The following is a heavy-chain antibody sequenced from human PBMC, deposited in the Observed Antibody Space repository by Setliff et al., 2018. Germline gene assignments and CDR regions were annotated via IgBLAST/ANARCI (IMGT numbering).Heavy chain of an antibody. CDR2: INHSGTT. Sequence: SETLSLTCTVTGGSFDSGTHYWSWIRQPPGKGLEWIGEINHSGTTTYNPSLKSRVTISVDTSRKQFSLRLTSVTAADTAVYYCAKFGPLDLTGDWAFDNWGQGTLVTVSS. CDR1: GGSFDSGTHY. CDR3: AKFGPLDLTGDWAFDN. V-gene: IGHV4-34*01. D-gene: IGHD7-27*01. J-gene: IGHJ4*02.